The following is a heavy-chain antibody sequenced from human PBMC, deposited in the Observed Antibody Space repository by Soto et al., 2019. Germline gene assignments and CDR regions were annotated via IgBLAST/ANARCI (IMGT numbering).Heavy chain of an antibody. J-gene: IGHJ5*02. CDR2: ISSGGKTT. CDR3: ARNYIIYYDGSRAHYS. D-gene: IGHD3-22*01. CDR1: GFTFSSFE. Sequence: AGGSLRLSCVASGFTFSSFEMNWVRQAPGKGLEWISYISSGGKTTYYADSVKGRFTISRDNAKNSLYLQMSSLRAEDAAVYYCARNYIIYYDGSRAHYSWGRGTLVTVS. V-gene: IGHV3-48*03.